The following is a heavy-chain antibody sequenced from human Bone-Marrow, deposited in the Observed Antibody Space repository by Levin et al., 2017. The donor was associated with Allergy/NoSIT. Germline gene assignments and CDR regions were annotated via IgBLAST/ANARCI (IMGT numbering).Heavy chain of an antibody. V-gene: IGHV4-4*02. Sequence: SETLSLTCAVSGDSIRRNYWWSWVRQPPGKGLEWIAEIYYSGSTNYSPSLKDRAAIRIDTSKNEIYLTLTSVTAADTAVYYWARENRGQVSVEGGFDLWGQGTLVTVSS. D-gene: IGHD3-10*01. J-gene: IGHJ4*02. CDR3: ARENRGQVSVEGGFDL. CDR1: GDSIRRNYW. CDR2: IYYSGST.